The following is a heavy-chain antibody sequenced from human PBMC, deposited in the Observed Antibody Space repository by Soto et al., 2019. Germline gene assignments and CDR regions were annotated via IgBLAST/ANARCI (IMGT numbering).Heavy chain of an antibody. CDR3: AREVSNRGFAFDA. CDR2: IDGSGAA. D-gene: IGHD3-10*01. CDR1: GYVFSNYA. V-gene: IGHV3-23*01. J-gene: IGHJ3*01. Sequence: EVQLLESGGDLGQPGGSLRLSCVASGYVFSNYAMAWVRQVPGKGLQWVSRIDGSGAAHYGDSVKGRFTMSRDNSKNTLILQLDRMRVEDTAVYFCAREVSNRGFAFDAWGQGTWVAVSS.